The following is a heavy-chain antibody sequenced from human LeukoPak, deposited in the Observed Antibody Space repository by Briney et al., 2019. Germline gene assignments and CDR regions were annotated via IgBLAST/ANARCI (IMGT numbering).Heavy chain of an antibody. Sequence: PSETLTLTCTVSGGTISSSNYYWGWIRQPPGKGLEWIGSIYYSGSAYYNPSLKSRVTISVDTSKNQFSLKLSSVTAADTAVYYCARHLLLSFGAPYFYYSGHGTLVTVSS. V-gene: IGHV4-39*01. CDR1: GGTISSSNYY. CDR2: IYYSGSA. CDR3: ARHLLLSFGAPYFYY. J-gene: IGHJ4*01. D-gene: IGHD3-10*01.